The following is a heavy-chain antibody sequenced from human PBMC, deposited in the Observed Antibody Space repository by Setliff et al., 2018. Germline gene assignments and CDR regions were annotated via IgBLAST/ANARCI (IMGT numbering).Heavy chain of an antibody. CDR3: ARIMGIVGDNWFDP. V-gene: IGHV1-2*06. CDR2: INPNSGGT. D-gene: IGHD1-26*01. CDR1: GYTFTGYY. Sequence: ASVKVSCKASGYTFTGYYMHWVRQAPGQGLEWTGRINPNSGGTNYAQKFQGRVTMTRDTSISTAYMELSRLRSDDTAVYYCARIMGIVGDNWFDPWGQGTLVTVSS. J-gene: IGHJ5*02.